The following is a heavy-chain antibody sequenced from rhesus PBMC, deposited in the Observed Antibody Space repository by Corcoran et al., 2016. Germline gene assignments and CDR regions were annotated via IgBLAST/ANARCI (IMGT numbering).Heavy chain of an antibody. Sequence: QVQLQESGPGLVKPSETLSLTCTVSGASISSNWWTWIRQPPGKGLGWIGDIEGNSGMPNYNPPLKGRVTISKDASKNHFSLELSSVTAADTAVYYCAREKDDYWGQGVLVTVSS. CDR3: AREKDDY. CDR1: GASISSNW. CDR2: IEGNSGMP. V-gene: IGHV4-80*01. J-gene: IGHJ4*01.